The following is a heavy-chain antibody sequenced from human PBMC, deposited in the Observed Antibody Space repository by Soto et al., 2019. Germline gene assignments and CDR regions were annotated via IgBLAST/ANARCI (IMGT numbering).Heavy chain of an antibody. J-gene: IGHJ6*02. Sequence: QVQLQESGPGLVKPSQTLSLTCTVSGGSISSGGYYWSWIRQHPGKGLEWIGYIYYSGSTYYNPSLKSRVTISADASKNQFSLKLSSVTAADTAVYYCARASSVLRFLEWSPNGMDVWGQGTTVTVSS. CDR3: ARASSVLRFLEWSPNGMDV. V-gene: IGHV4-31*03. D-gene: IGHD3-3*01. CDR2: IYYSGST. CDR1: GGSISSGGYY.